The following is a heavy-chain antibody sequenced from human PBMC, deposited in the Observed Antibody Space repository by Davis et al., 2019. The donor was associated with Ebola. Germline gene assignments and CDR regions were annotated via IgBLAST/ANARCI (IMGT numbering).Heavy chain of an antibody. Sequence: PSETLSLTCTVSGGSISSSSYYWGWIRQPPGKGLEWIGSIYYSGSTYYNPSLKSRVTISVDTSKNQFSLKLSSVTAADTAVYYCARDSGYYDFWSGYQPRYFDLWGRGTLVTVSS. CDR2: IYYSGST. J-gene: IGHJ2*01. D-gene: IGHD3-3*01. CDR3: ARDSGYYDFWSGYQPRYFDL. V-gene: IGHV4-39*07. CDR1: GGSISSSSYY.